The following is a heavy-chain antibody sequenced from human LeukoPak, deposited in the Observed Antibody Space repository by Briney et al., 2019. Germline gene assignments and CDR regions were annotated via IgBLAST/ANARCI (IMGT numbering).Heavy chain of an antibody. CDR3: ARDMAVLRGVLRPFDY. CDR1: GGSISSSSYY. D-gene: IGHD3-10*01. Sequence: SETLSLTCTVSGGSISSSSYYWGWIRQPPGKGLEWIGSIYYSGSTYYNPSLKSRVTISVDTSKNQFSLKLSSVTAADTAVYYCARDMAVLRGVLRPFDYWGQGILVTVSS. J-gene: IGHJ4*02. V-gene: IGHV4-39*07. CDR2: IYYSGST.